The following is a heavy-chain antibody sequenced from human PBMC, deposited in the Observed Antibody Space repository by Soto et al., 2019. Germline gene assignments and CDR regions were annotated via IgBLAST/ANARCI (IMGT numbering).Heavy chain of an antibody. CDR1: GYSFTTYY. CDR3: ARAPMIVVVEEPSDAFDI. Sequence: ASVKVSCKASGYSFTTYYIHWVRQAHGQGPEWMGVINPSVGSTNYAQKLQGRVTMTTDTSTSTAYMELRSLRSDDTAVYYCARAPMIVVVEEPSDAFDIWGQGTMVTVSS. CDR2: INPSVGST. D-gene: IGHD3-22*01. J-gene: IGHJ3*02. V-gene: IGHV1-46*01.